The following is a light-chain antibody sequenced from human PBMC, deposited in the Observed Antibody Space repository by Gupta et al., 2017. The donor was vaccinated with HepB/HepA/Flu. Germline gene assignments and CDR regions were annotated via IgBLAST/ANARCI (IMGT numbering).Light chain of an antibody. CDR2: AAS. CDR1: QSITIY. V-gene: IGKV1-39*01. CDR3: QQSNSIPLT. J-gene: IGKJ4*01. Sequence: DIQMTQSPSSLSASVGDRVTITCRASQSITIYLNWYQQKPGKAPKLLIYAASSLQSGVPSRFSGSGFGTDFTLTINSLQPEDFGTYYCQQSNSIPLTFGGGTKVEIE.